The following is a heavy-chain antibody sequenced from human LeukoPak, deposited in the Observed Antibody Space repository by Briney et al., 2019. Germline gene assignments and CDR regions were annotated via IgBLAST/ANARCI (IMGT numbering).Heavy chain of an antibody. Sequence: GGSLRLSCAASGFTFSSYEMNWVRQAPGKGLEWVSYVASSSSISYADSVKGRFTISRDNAKNSLYLQMNSLRAEDTAIYYCARQGVGRAFDIWGQGTVVTVSS. CDR1: GFTFSSYE. CDR3: ARQGVGRAFDI. V-gene: IGHV3-48*03. CDR2: VASSSSI. J-gene: IGHJ3*02. D-gene: IGHD3-3*01.